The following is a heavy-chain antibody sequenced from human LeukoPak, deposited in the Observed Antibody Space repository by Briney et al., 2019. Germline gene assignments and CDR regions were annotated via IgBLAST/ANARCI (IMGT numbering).Heavy chain of an antibody. Sequence: PGGSLRLSCAASGFTLSSYSMNWVRQAPGKGLEWVSSISSSGSYIYYADSVKGRFTISRDNAKNSLYLQMNSLRAEDTAVYYCARGRIAARNDAFDIWGQGTMVTVSS. CDR1: GFTLSSYS. J-gene: IGHJ3*02. V-gene: IGHV3-21*01. CDR2: ISSSGSYI. D-gene: IGHD6-6*01. CDR3: ARGRIAARNDAFDI.